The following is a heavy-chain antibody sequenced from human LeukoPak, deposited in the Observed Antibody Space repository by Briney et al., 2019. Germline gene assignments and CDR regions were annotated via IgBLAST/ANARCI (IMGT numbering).Heavy chain of an antibody. CDR2: IYYTGSV. CDR1: GASIGTGGFY. CDR3: ARDHSYYFGSQTSTLDV. Sequence: SQTLSLTCTITGASIGTGGFYWTWIRQPPGEGLEWIGYIYYTGSVDYNASLKSRLTISLDTSKNQFSPKLNSVTAADTAVYYCARDHSYYFGSQTSTLDVWGQGTAVTVSS. D-gene: IGHD3-10*01. V-gene: IGHV4-31*03. J-gene: IGHJ6*02.